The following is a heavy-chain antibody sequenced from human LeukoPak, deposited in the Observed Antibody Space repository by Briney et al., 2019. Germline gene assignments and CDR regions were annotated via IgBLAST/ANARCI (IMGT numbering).Heavy chain of an antibody. J-gene: IGHJ4*02. Sequence: ASVKVSCKASGNTFIDYWIQWVRQAPGQGLEWMGRIDLKTGDITSAQKFQGRVTMTRDTSISTTYMDLSGLGTDDTAVYYCARDSPHQRFDYWGQGTLVTVSS. CDR2: IDLKTGDI. CDR3: ARDSPHQRFDY. CDR1: GNTFIDYW. V-gene: IGHV1-2*02.